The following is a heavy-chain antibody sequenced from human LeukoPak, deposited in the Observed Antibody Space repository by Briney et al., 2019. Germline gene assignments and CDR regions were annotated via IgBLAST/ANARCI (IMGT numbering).Heavy chain of an antibody. Sequence: GASVKVSCKASGYTFTSYYMHWVRQAPGQGLEWMGIINPSGGSTSYAQKFQGRVTMTRDMSTSTVYMELSSLRSEDTAVYYCARAHPGDYSDFQFDYWGQGTLVTVSS. D-gene: IGHD4-11*01. CDR2: INPSGGST. CDR1: GYTFTSYY. CDR3: ARAHPGDYSDFQFDY. J-gene: IGHJ4*02. V-gene: IGHV1-46*01.